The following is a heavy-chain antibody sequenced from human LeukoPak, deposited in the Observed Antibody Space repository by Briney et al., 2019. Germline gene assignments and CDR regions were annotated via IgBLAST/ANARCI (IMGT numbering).Heavy chain of an antibody. CDR3: ARAKPKNMVRGLIMRRESRYYFDY. V-gene: IGHV3-53*01. CDR2: IYSGGST. Sequence: GGSLRLSCAASGFTVSSNYMSWVRQAPGQGLEWVSVIYSGGSTYYADSVKGRFTISRDNSKSRLYIQMNSLRAEDTGVYYCARAKPKNMVRGLIMRRESRYYFDYWGQGTLVTVSS. CDR1: GFTVSSNY. D-gene: IGHD3-10*01. J-gene: IGHJ4*02.